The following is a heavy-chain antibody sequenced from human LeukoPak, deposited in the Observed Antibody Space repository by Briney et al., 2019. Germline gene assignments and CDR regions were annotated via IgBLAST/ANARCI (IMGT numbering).Heavy chain of an antibody. CDR1: GFSFSTYT. CDR3: ASNSKIRGKGTDY. CDR2: ISSSSGTL. J-gene: IGHJ4*02. Sequence: GGSLRLSCAASGFSFSTYTMNWVRQAPGKGLEWVSYISSSSGTLLYADSVKGRFIISRDNAKNSLFLQMNSLRAEDTAVYYCASNSKIRGKGTDYWGQGTLVTVSS. D-gene: IGHD2/OR15-2a*01. V-gene: IGHV3-48*04.